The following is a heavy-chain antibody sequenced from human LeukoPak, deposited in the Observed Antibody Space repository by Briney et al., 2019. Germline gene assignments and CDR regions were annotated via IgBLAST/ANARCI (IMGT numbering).Heavy chain of an antibody. V-gene: IGHV3-9*01. D-gene: IGHD6-13*01. J-gene: IGHJ6*02. CDR2: ISWNSGSI. CDR3: AKEAYSSSSMDV. CDR1: GFTFDDYA. Sequence: GGSLRLSYAASGFTFDDYAMYWVRQAPGKGLEWVSGISWNSGSIGYADSVKGRFTISRDNAKNSLYLQMNSLRGEDTALYYCAKEAYSSSSMDVWGQGTTVTVSS.